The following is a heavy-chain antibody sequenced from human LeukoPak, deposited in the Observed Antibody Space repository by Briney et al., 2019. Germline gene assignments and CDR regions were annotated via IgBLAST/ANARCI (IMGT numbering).Heavy chain of an antibody. CDR3: ARDSPYSAGGQPADY. Sequence: GGSLRLSCAASGFAFSSYWMSWARQTPGKGLEWVANIKQDGSEKNYVDSVKGRFTISRDNAKNSLYLQMNSLRAEDTAVYYCARDSPYSAGGQPADYWGQGTLVTVSS. V-gene: IGHV3-7*01. J-gene: IGHJ4*02. D-gene: IGHD6-13*01. CDR2: IKQDGSEK. CDR1: GFAFSSYW.